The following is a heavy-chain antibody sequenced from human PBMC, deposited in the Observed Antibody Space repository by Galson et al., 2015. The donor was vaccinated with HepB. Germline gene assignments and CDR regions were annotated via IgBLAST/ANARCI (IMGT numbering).Heavy chain of an antibody. CDR1: GFSFSDYG. J-gene: IGHJ4*02. D-gene: IGHD6-13*01. CDR2: ISYDGSNK. CDR3: AKVYEQQLIDY. V-gene: IGHV3-30*18. Sequence: SLRLSCAASGFSFSDYGIHWVRQASGKGLEWVAVISYDGSNKYYAVSVRGRFTISRDNSKSTVYLQMNSLRAEDTAVYYCAKVYEQQLIDYWGQGTLVTVSS.